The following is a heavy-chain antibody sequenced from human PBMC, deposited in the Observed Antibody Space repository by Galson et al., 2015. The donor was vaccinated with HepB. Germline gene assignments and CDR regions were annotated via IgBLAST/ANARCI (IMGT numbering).Heavy chain of an antibody. V-gene: IGHV1-69*13. J-gene: IGHJ4*02. CDR2: IIPIFGTA. D-gene: IGHD3-10*01. Sequence: SVKVSCKASGGTFSSYAISWVRQAPGQGLEWMGGIIPIFGTANYAQKFQGRVTITADESTSTAYMELSSLRSEDTAVYYCGRLSYYGSGSYSYEHPFDYWGQGTLVTVSS. CDR3: GRLSYYGSGSYSYEHPFDY. CDR1: GGTFSSYA.